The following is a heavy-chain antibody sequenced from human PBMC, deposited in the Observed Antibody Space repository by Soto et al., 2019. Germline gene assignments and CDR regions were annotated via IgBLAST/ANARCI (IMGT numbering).Heavy chain of an antibody. CDR2: ISSDGSNE. V-gene: IGHV3-30-3*01. Sequence: QVQLVESGGGVVQPGRSLRLSCAPSGFTFRNYDMHWVRQAPGKGLEWVALISSDGSNEYYADSVKGRFTNSRDNSKNTLYLQMNSLRPEDTAVYYCSRGAVGSSGWYGWYFDLWGRGTLVTVSS. CDR1: GFTFRNYD. J-gene: IGHJ2*01. CDR3: SRGAVGSSGWYGWYFDL. D-gene: IGHD6-19*01.